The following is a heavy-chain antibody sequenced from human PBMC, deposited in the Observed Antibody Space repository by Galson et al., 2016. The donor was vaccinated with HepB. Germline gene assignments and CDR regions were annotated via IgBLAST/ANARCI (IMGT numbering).Heavy chain of an antibody. J-gene: IGHJ4*02. CDR3: ARDPQVENTMAGYFDF. V-gene: IGHV3-30-3*01. Sequence: SLRLSCAASGFTFSSFPIHWVRQAPGKGLEWVAVILHDGSNEYYPHSVKGPFTLSRDNSKNTLYLQMNSLSPEETAVYYCARDPQVENTMAGYFDFWGLGTLVTVSS. D-gene: IGHD6-19*01. CDR1: GFTFSSFP. CDR2: ILHDGSNE.